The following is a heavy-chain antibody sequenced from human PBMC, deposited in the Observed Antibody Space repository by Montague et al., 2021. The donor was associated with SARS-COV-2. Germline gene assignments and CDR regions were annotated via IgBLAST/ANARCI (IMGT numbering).Heavy chain of an antibody. V-gene: IGHV4-39*01. CDR3: VRGGDYTDYDRVDY. D-gene: IGHD5-12*01. CDR1: GGSISTGSYD. J-gene: IGHJ4*02. Sequence: SETLSLTCSFSGGSISTGSYDWGWIRQRQRKGLEWIVSIYYSGNTNYNLSVKSRVTISVDTSKNQFSLRLSSVTAADTAVYYCVRGGDYTDYDRVDYWGQGTLVIVSS. CDR2: IYYSGNT.